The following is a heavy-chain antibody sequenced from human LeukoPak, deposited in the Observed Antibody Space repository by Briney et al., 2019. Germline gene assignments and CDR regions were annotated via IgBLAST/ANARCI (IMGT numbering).Heavy chain of an antibody. CDR3: TKGQLWASGRAFDI. V-gene: IGHV3-30-3*01. Sequence: PGRSLRLSCAASGFTFSSYAMHWVRQAPGKGLEWVAVISYDGSNKYYADSVKGRFTISRDNSKNTLYLQMNNLRPEDTAVYYCTKGQLWASGRAFDIWGQGTMVTVSS. J-gene: IGHJ3*02. CDR2: ISYDGSNK. CDR1: GFTFSSYA. D-gene: IGHD3-16*01.